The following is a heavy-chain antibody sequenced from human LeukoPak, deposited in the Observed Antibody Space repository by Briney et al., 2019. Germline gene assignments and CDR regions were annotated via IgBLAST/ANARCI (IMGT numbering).Heavy chain of an antibody. CDR1: GYTFTSYA. CDR3: AREFRAKPNSFSRIAAAGTHYYYYGMDV. J-gene: IGHJ6*02. V-gene: IGHV1-46*01. D-gene: IGHD6-13*01. CDR2: VNPSGGST. Sequence: GASVKVSCKASGYTFTSYAMHWVRQAPGQGLEWMGIVNPSGGSTSYAQKFQGRVTMTRDTSTSTVYMELSSLRSEDTAVYYCAREFRAKPNSFSRIAAAGTHYYYYGMDVWGQGTTVTVSS.